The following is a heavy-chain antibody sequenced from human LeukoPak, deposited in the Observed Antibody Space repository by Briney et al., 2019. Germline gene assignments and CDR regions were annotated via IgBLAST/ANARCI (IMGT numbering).Heavy chain of an antibody. J-gene: IGHJ5*02. Sequence: PGGSLRLSCAASGFTFSSYGMHWVRQAPGKGLEWVAVISYDGSNKYYADSVEGRFTISRDNSKNTLYLQMNSLRAEDTAVYYCAKDLNTMIVVAVENWFDPWGQGTLVTVSS. CDR3: AKDLNTMIVVAVENWFDP. D-gene: IGHD3-22*01. V-gene: IGHV3-30*18. CDR1: GFTFSSYG. CDR2: ISYDGSNK.